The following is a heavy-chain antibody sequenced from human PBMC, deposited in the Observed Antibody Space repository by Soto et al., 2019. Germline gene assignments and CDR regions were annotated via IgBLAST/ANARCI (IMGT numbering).Heavy chain of an antibody. CDR2: IYYSGST. Sequence: QVQLQESGPGLVKPSETPSLTCTVSGGSVSSGSYYWSWIRQPPGKGLEWIGYIYYSGSTNYNPSLKSRVTISVDTSKNQFSLKLSSVTAADTAVYYCARDRLGIDYWGQGTLVTVSS. CDR3: ARDRLGIDY. D-gene: IGHD3-16*01. V-gene: IGHV4-61*01. J-gene: IGHJ4*02. CDR1: GGSVSSGSYY.